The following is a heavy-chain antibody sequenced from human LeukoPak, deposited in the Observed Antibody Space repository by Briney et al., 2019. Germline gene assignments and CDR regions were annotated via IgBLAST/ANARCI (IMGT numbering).Heavy chain of an antibody. J-gene: IGHJ4*02. V-gene: IGHV3-23*01. CDR2: ISGSGGST. Sequence: PGGSLRLSCAASGFTFSSYAMSWVRQAPGKGLEWVSAISGSGGSTYYADSVKGRFTISRDNSKNTLYLQMNSLRAEDTAVYYCARDGPQQLSAGHFDYWGQGTLVTVSS. CDR1: GFTFSSYA. D-gene: IGHD6-13*01. CDR3: ARDGPQQLSAGHFDY.